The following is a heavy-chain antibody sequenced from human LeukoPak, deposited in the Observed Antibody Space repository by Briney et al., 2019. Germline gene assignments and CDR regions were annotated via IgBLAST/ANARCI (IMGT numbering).Heavy chain of an antibody. Sequence: GGSLRLSCAASGFTFSSYAMSWVRQAPEKGLEWVSTISGSGGSTYYTDSVRGRFTISRDNSKNTLYLQMNSLRAEDTAVYYCAIHSSDAFDIWGQGTMVTVSS. CDR1: GFTFSSYA. D-gene: IGHD3-22*01. CDR2: ISGSGGST. J-gene: IGHJ3*02. CDR3: AIHSSDAFDI. V-gene: IGHV3-23*01.